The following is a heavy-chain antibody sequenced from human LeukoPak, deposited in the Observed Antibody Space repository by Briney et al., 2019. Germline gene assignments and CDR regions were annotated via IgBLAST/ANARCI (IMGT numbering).Heavy chain of an antibody. CDR3: ARRVGATHPFDY. CDR1: GYSFTTFW. Sequence: GESLKISCKGSGYSFTTFWIGWVRQMPGKGLEWMGIIYPGDSDTTYSPSFQGRVTISADKSISTAYLQWSSLKASDTAMYYCARRVGATHPFDYWGQGARVTVSS. CDR2: IYPGDSDT. J-gene: IGHJ4*02. D-gene: IGHD1-26*01. V-gene: IGHV5-51*01.